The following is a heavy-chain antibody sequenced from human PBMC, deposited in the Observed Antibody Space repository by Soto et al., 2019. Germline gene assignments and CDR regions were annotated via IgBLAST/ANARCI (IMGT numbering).Heavy chain of an antibody. Sequence: QVQLVQSGAEVKKPGASVKVSCKASGYTFTSHKINWVRQATGQGLEWMGWMDPDSGKTAYVQKFQGRVTMTRNTSIGTAYMELNSLRSEDTAMYYCPRQHDDYWGGFNCFDPWGQGTLVNVSS. CDR3: PRQHDDYWGGFNCFDP. V-gene: IGHV1-8*01. CDR2: MDPDSGKT. D-gene: IGHD3-3*01. J-gene: IGHJ5*02. CDR1: GYTFTSHK.